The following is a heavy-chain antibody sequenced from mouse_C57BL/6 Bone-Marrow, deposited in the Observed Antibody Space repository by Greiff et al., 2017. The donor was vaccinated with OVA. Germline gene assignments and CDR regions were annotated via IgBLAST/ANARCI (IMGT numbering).Heavy chain of an antibody. CDR1: GYTFTSYG. CDR3: ARKGVYYYGSSPRRYFDV. V-gene: IGHV1-81*01. Sequence: VQLQQSGAELARPGASVKLSCKASGYTFTSYGLSWVKQRTGQGLEWIGVIYPRSGNTYDNEKFKGKATLTADKSSSTVYMELRRRTSEDSAVYFCARKGVYYYGSSPRRYFDVWGTGTTVTVSS. CDR2: IYPRSGNT. J-gene: IGHJ1*03. D-gene: IGHD1-1*01.